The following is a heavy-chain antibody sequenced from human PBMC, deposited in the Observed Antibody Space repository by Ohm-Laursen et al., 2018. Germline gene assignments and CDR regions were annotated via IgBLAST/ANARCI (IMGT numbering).Heavy chain of an antibody. V-gene: IGHV1-2*02. CDR1: GYTFTGYY. D-gene: IGHD3-3*01. CDR2: INPNSGGT. Sequence: ASVKVSCKASGYTFTGYYMHWVRQAPGQGLEWMGWINPNSGGTNYAQKFQGRVTMTRDTSISTAYMELSRLRSDDTAVYYSARERNYDFWSGYYHGMDVWGQGTTVTVSS. J-gene: IGHJ6*02. CDR3: ARERNYDFWSGYYHGMDV.